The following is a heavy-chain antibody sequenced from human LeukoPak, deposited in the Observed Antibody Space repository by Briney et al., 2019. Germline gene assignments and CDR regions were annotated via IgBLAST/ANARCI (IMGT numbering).Heavy chain of an antibody. CDR2: INHSGST. CDR3: ARGPKLYSSSAGTDY. CDR1: GGSFSGYY. Sequence: PSETLSLTCAVYGGSFSGYYWSWIRQPPAKGLEWIGEINHSGSTNYNPSLKSRVTISVDTSKNQFSLKPSSVTAADTAVYYCARGPKLYSSSAGTDYWGQGTLVTVSS. D-gene: IGHD6-6*01. V-gene: IGHV4-34*01. J-gene: IGHJ4*02.